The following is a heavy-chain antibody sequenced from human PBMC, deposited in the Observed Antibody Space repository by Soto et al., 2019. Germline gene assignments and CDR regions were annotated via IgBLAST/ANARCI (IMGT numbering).Heavy chain of an antibody. Sequence: PGGSLRLSCAASGFIFSDYSMSWVRQSPGKGLEGVANIKQDGGEEDYVDSVKGRLTISRDNAKNSLYLQMNSLRAEDTAVYYCARVYYESRGPTKYRAFDFLGKGKMVNVS. V-gene: IGHV3-7*01. J-gene: IGHJ3*01. CDR1: GFIFSDYS. CDR3: ARVYYESRGPTKYRAFDF. CDR2: IKQDGGEE. D-gene: IGHD3-22*01.